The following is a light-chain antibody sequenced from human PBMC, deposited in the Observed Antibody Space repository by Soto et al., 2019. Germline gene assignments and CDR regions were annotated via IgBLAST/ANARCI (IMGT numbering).Light chain of an antibody. CDR3: QQYHIWPPWT. J-gene: IGKJ1*01. CDR2: GAS. Sequence: EIVMTQSPDTLSVSPGEGATLSCRVSQSIRSNLAWYQQRPGQAPRLLMYGASTRADGIPARFTGSGSGTEFTLTISSLQSEDFAVYYCQQYHIWPPWTSGQGTKVEL. CDR1: QSIRSN. V-gene: IGKV3-15*01.